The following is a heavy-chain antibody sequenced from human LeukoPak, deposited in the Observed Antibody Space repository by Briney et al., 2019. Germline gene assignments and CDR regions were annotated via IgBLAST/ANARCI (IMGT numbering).Heavy chain of an antibody. J-gene: IGHJ4*02. V-gene: IGHV3-20*04. CDR3: ARDRFSGSYVPWLPDY. Sequence: GGSLRLSCAVSGFTFSSYSMNWVRQAPGKGLEWVSGINWNGGSIGYGDSVKGRFTISRDNAKNSLYLQLNSLRAEDTALYYCARDRFSGSYVPWLPDYWGQGTLVTVSS. CDR2: INWNGGSI. D-gene: IGHD1-26*01. CDR1: GFTFSSYS.